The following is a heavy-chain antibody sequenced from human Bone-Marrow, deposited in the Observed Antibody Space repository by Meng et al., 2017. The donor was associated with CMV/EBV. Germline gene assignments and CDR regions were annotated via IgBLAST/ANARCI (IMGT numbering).Heavy chain of an antibody. Sequence: LSLTCAASGLTFSTDTIHWVRQAPGKGLEWVAVISYDGSNTYYADFLKGRFTISRDNSQNTLYLQMNSLRPEDTAVYYCARDMYKQLTYYYYYGMDVCGQGTAVTVSS. D-gene: IGHD1-1*01. V-gene: IGHV3-30*04. CDR1: GLTFSTDT. CDR3: ARDMYKQLTYYYYYGMDV. J-gene: IGHJ6*02. CDR2: ISYDGSNT.